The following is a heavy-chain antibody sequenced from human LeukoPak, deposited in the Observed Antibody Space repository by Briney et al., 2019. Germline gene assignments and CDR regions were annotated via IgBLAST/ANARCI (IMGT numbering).Heavy chain of an antibody. D-gene: IGHD6-19*01. J-gene: IGHJ4*02. CDR3: AKSVKQWLAYFDY. Sequence: PGGSLRLSCAASGFTFSSYSMNWVRQAPGKGLEWVSSISSSSSYIYYADSVKGRFTISRDNAKNSLYLQMNSLRAEDTAVYYCAKSVKQWLAYFDYWGQGTLVTVSS. V-gene: IGHV3-21*04. CDR2: ISSSSSYI. CDR1: GFTFSSYS.